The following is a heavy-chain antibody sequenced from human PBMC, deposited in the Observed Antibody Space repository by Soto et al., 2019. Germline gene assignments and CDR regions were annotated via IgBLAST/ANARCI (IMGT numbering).Heavy chain of an antibody. Sequence: PGGSLRLSCAASGFTFSSYSMNWVRQAPGKGLEWVSSISSSSSYIYYADSVKGRFTISRDNAKNTLYLQMNSLRAEDTAVYYCARPFSGYDPLDAFDIWGQGTMVTVSS. J-gene: IGHJ3*02. V-gene: IGHV3-21*01. D-gene: IGHD5-12*01. CDR2: ISSSSSYI. CDR3: ARPFSGYDPLDAFDI. CDR1: GFTFSSYS.